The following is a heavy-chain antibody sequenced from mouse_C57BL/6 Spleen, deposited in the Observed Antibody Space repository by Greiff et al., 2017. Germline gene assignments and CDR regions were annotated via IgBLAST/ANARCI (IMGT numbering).Heavy chain of an antibody. V-gene: IGHV1-26*01. CDR3: AREVTTVVGGY. CDR1: GYTFTDYY. D-gene: IGHD1-1*01. Sequence: EVQLQQSGPELVKPGASVKISCKASGYTFTDYYMNWVKQSHGKSLEWIGDINPNNGGTSYNQKFKGKATLTVDKSSSTAYMELRSLTSEDSAVYYCAREVTTVVGGYWGQGTTLTVSS. CDR2: INPNNGGT. J-gene: IGHJ2*01.